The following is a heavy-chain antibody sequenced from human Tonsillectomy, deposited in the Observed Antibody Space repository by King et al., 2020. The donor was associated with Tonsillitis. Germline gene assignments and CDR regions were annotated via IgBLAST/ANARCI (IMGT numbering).Heavy chain of an antibody. CDR3: ARGGEYYYGSGSYSPANWFDP. CDR1: GGSFSGYY. CDR2: INHSGCT. Sequence: VQLQQWGAGLLKPSETLSLTCAVYGGSFSGYYWTWIRQPPGKGLEWIGEINHSGCTNYNPSLKSRVTISVDTSKNQFSLKLSSVTAADTAVYYCARGGEYYYGSGSYSPANWFDPWGQGTLVTVSS. J-gene: IGHJ5*02. D-gene: IGHD3-10*01. V-gene: IGHV4-34*01.